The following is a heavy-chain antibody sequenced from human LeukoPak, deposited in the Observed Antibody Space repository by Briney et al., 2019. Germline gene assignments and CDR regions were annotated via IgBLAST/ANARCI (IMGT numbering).Heavy chain of an antibody. J-gene: IGHJ3*02. CDR1: GGSISSVVYF. V-gene: IGHV4-30-4*07. D-gene: IGHD6-13*01. CDR2: IYYSGNT. CDR3: AGGGAVAGPDWGDAFDI. Sequence: PSQTLSLMCAVSGGSISSVVYFGSWFRQPRGEGVGWNGYIYYSGNTYYNPSLKSRVTISVDSSKNHFSLKLSSVTAADTAVYYCAGGGAVAGPDWGDAFDIWGQGTMVTVSS.